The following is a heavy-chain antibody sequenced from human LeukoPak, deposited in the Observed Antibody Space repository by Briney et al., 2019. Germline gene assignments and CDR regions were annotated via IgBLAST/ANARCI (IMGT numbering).Heavy chain of an antibody. CDR2: ISSIRNYI. D-gene: IGHD5-18*01. J-gene: IGHJ4*02. CDR1: EFTFSGYS. CDR3: ARLRGGYYYALGPFDY. Sequence: GGSLRLSCEASEFTFSGYSINWVRQAPGKGLEWVSSISSIRNYIYYADSVRGRFTISRDNARNSLYLQMKSLRAEDTAVYYCARLRGGYYYALGPFDYWGQGTLVTVSS. V-gene: IGHV3-21*01.